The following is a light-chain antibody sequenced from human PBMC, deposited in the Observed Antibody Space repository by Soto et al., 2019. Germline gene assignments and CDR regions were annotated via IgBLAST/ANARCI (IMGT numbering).Light chain of an antibody. CDR1: QSVSSSY. V-gene: IGKV3-20*01. J-gene: IGKJ4*01. CDR3: QQYGSSPLT. Sequence: ENVFWHCLGTPSLSPGERATLSSRASQSVSSSYLAWYQQKPGQAPRLLIYGASSRATGIPDRFSGSESGTDFTLTISRLEPEDFAVYYCQQYGSSPLTFGGGTKVDI. CDR2: GAS.